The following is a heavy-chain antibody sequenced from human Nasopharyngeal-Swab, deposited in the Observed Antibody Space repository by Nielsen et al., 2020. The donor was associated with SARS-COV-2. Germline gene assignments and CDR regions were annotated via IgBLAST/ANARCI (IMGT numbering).Heavy chain of an antibody. CDR3: ARDGGAAHMDV. CDR1: GGPISSGSYY. CDR2: IYTSGRT. D-gene: IGHD6-6*01. V-gene: IGHV4-61*02. Sequence: SETLSLTCTVSGGPISSGSYYWSWIRQPAGKGLEWIGRIYTSGRTNYNPSLKSRVTISVDTSKNQFSLKLSSVTAADTAVYYCARDGGAAHMDVWGQGTTVTVSS. J-gene: IGHJ6*02.